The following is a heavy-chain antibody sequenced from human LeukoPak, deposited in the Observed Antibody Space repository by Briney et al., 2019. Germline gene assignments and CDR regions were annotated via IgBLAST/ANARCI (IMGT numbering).Heavy chain of an antibody. CDR2: IYYSGST. CDR1: GGSISSSSYY. D-gene: IGHD5-18*01. Sequence: SETLSLTCTVSGGSISSSSYYWGWIRQPPGKGLEWIGSIYYSGSTYYNPSLKSRVTISVDTSKNQFSLKLSSVTAADTAVYYCAGTAQLWLDYWGQGTLVTVSS. CDR3: AGTAQLWLDY. V-gene: IGHV4-39*07. J-gene: IGHJ4*02.